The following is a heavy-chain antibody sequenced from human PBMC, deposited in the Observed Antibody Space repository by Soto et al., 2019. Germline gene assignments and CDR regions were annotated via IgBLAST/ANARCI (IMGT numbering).Heavy chain of an antibody. Sequence: GASVKVSCKASGYTFTSYAMHWVRQAPGQRLEWMGWINAGNGNTKYSQKFQGRVTITRDTSASTAYMELSSLRSEDTAVYYCARGYCSSTSCLGPAGYYGMDVWGQGTTVTV. J-gene: IGHJ6*02. CDR3: ARGYCSSTSCLGPAGYYGMDV. CDR2: INAGNGNT. D-gene: IGHD2-2*01. CDR1: GYTFTSYA. V-gene: IGHV1-3*01.